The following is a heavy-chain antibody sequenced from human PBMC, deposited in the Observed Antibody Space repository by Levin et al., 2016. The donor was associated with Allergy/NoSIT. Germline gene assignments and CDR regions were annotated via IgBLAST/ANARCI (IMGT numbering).Heavy chain of an antibody. V-gene: IGHV1-2*02. CDR1: GYTFSDYY. CDR3: ARERRLLSGATYAFDI. CDR2: INPNSGGT. J-gene: IGHJ3*02. Sequence: ASVKVSCKASGYTFSDYYIHWMRQAPGQGLEWMAWINPNSGGTMFAQKFQGRVTLTRGTSFSAADMELSRLRSDDTAVYYCARERRLLSGATYAFDIWGQGTMVTVSS. D-gene: IGHD5-12*01.